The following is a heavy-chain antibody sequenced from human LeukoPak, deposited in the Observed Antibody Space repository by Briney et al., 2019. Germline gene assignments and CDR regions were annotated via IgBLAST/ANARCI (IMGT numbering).Heavy chain of an antibody. CDR1: GFTFSSYA. CDR2: ISGGGGST. D-gene: IGHD3-22*01. Sequence: PGGSLRLSCAASGFTFSSYAMHWVRQAPGKGLEWVSGISGGGGSTYYADSVKGRFTISRDNSKNTLYLQMHSLRAEDTALYYCARAMMVVANLWGVFDYWGQGALVTVSS. CDR3: ARAMMVVANLWGVFDY. J-gene: IGHJ4*02. V-gene: IGHV3-23*01.